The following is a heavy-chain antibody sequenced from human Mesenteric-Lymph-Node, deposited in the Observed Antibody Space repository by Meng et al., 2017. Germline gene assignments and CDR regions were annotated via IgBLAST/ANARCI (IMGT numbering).Heavy chain of an antibody. D-gene: IGHD3-16*01. V-gene: IGHV3-74*01. CDR2: MNSDWSNI. Sequence: EVQLVESGGGLVQPGWSVRLSCAASGFTFSSYWMDWVRQAPGKGLVGVSDMNSDWSNIRYADSVKGRFTMFRDNAKNTLYLQMNSLRPEDTAVYYCARGGVMGGCDYWGHGTLVTVSS. CDR3: ARGGVMGGCDY. CDR1: GFTFSSYW. J-gene: IGHJ4*01.